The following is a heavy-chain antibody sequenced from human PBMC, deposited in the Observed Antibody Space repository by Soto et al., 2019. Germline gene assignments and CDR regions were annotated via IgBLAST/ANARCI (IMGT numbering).Heavy chain of an antibody. CDR2: ISYDGSNK. CDR1: GFTFSSYA. V-gene: IGHV3-30-3*01. CDR3: ARYTADGAAFDI. D-gene: IGHD2-2*02. Sequence: QVQLVESGGGVVQPGRSLRLSCAASGFTFSSYAMHWVRQAPGKGLEWVAVISYDGSNKYYADSVKGRFTISRDNSKNTLYLQMNSLRAEDTAVYYCARYTADGAAFDIWGQGTMVTVSS. J-gene: IGHJ3*02.